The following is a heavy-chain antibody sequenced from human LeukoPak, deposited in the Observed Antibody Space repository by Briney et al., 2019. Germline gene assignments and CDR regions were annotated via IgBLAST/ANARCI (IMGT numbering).Heavy chain of an antibody. Sequence: GGSLRDSCAASGFTLDDYAMHWVRPAPRKGLEGVSGFSWNIGRIGYADSVRSRVTISRDNAKNSLYLQMNSLRAEDTALYYCAKDLGAGVAGKGSIYYFDYWGQGTLVTVSS. V-gene: IGHV3-9*01. CDR2: FSWNIGRI. CDR1: GFTLDDYA. J-gene: IGHJ4*02. CDR3: AKDLGAGVAGKGSIYYFDY. D-gene: IGHD6-19*01.